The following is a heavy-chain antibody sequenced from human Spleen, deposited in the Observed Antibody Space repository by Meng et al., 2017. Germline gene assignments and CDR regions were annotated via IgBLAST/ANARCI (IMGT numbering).Heavy chain of an antibody. CDR3: ARVEVGITSGDY. CDR1: GYTFTSYG. J-gene: IGHJ4*02. Sequence: QVQPGQSGAEVKKPGASVKVSCKASGYTFTSYGIIWVRQAPGQGLEWMGWTSVYDGNTNYAQNLQGRVTMTADTSTTTAYMELRSLRSDDTAVYYCARVEVGITSGDYWGQGTLVTVSS. CDR2: TSVYDGNT. V-gene: IGHV1-18*01. D-gene: IGHD2-21*01.